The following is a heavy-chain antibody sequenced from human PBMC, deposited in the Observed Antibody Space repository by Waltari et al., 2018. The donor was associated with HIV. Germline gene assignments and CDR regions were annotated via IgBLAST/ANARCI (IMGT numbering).Heavy chain of an antibody. D-gene: IGHD6-6*01. V-gene: IGHV4-39*07. J-gene: IGHJ4*02. CDR3: ARVATVRPLDY. Sequence: QMQLQESGSGLVKPSETLSLTCTVSGGSINSGSYYWGWIRQPPGKGLEWIGNISYSGSTYYNPSLNSRVTISVDTSKNQFSLKLSSVTAADTAVYYCARVATVRPLDYWGQGTLVTVSS. CDR2: ISYSGST. CDR1: GGSINSGSYY.